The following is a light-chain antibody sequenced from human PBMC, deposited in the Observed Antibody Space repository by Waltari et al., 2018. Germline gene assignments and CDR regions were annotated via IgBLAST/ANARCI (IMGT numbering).Light chain of an antibody. CDR1: QSFGNND. Sequence: EIVLTQSPGTLSMSPGERATLPCRASQSFGNNDLAWYQQKPGQAPRLLMYGASSRATGIPDRFIGSGSGTDFTLTISRLEPEDFAVYFCQYYGDSPFTFGPGTKVDLK. V-gene: IGKV3-20*01. CDR3: QYYGDSPFT. J-gene: IGKJ3*01. CDR2: GAS.